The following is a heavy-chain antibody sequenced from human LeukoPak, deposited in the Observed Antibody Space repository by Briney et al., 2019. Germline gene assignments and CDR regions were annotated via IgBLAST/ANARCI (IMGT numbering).Heavy chain of an antibody. CDR1: GYTLTELS. Sequence: ASVKVSCKVSGYTLTELSMHWVRQAPGKGLEWMGGFDPEDGETIYAQKFQGRVTMTEDTSTDTAYMELSSLRSEDTAVYYCATEVIRSGGYFDYFDYWGQGTLVTVSS. V-gene: IGHV1-24*01. J-gene: IGHJ4*02. D-gene: IGHD3-22*01. CDR2: FDPEDGET. CDR3: ATEVIRSGGYFDYFDY.